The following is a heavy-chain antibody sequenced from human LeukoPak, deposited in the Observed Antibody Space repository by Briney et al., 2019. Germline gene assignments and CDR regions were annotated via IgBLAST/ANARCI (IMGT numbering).Heavy chain of an antibody. CDR2: IIPIFGTA. V-gene: IGHV1-69*05. CDR1: GGTFSSYA. CDR3: AGVGTLGQCYYFDY. Sequence: SVKVSCKASGGTFSSYAISWVRQAPGQGLEWMGRIIPIFGTANYAQKFQGRVTITTDESTSTAYMELSSLRSEDTAVYYCAGVGTLGQCYYFDYWGQGTLVTVSS. D-gene: IGHD1-1*01. J-gene: IGHJ4*02.